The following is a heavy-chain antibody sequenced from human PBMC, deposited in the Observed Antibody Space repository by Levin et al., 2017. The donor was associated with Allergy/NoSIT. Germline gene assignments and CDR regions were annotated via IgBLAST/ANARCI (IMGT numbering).Heavy chain of an antibody. D-gene: IGHD3-10*01. J-gene: IGHJ5*02. CDR3: ARLAYYYASGSFSGWFDP. CDR2: ISLSGRSI. Sequence: LSLTCAASGFNFSNYEMNWVRQAPGKGLEWVSYISLSGRSIYYADSVKGRFSISRDNARNSLYLQLNSLRAEDTAVYYCARLAYYYASGSFSGWFDPWGQGTLVTVSS. CDR1: GFNFSNYE. V-gene: IGHV3-48*03.